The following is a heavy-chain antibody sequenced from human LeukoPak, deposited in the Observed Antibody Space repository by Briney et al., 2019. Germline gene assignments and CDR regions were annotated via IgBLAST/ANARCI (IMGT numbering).Heavy chain of an antibody. Sequence: AGGSLRLSCAASGFTFSSYSMNWVRQAPGKGLEWVSSISSSSSYIYYADSVKGRFTISRDNAKNSLYLQMNSLRAEDTAVYYCASQRWGNFDYWGQGTLVTVSS. CDR1: GFTFSSYS. CDR3: ASQRWGNFDY. J-gene: IGHJ4*02. CDR2: ISSSSSYI. D-gene: IGHD5-24*01. V-gene: IGHV3-21*01.